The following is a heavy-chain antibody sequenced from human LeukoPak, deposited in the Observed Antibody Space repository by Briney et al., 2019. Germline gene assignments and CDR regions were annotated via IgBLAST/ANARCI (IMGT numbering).Heavy chain of an antibody. CDR2: ISYDGSNK. J-gene: IGHJ4*02. Sequence: GGSLRLSCAASGFTFSSYAMRWVRQAPGKGLEWVAVISYDGSNKYYADSVKGRFTISRDNSKNTLYLQMNSLRAEDTAVYYCARVGYSYGFDYWGQGTLVAVSS. CDR1: GFTFSSYA. V-gene: IGHV3-30-3*01. CDR3: ARVGYSYGFDY. D-gene: IGHD5-18*01.